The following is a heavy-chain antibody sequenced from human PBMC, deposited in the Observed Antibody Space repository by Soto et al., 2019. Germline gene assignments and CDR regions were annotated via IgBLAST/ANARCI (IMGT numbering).Heavy chain of an antibody. Sequence: EVQLLESGGGLVQPGGSLRLSCAASGFTFSSYAMNWVRQAPGKGLEWVSVISGSGESTYYADSVKGRFTISRDNSKNTLYLQMNSLRAEDTAVYYFASRSSGWYFDYWGQGTLITVSS. J-gene: IGHJ4*02. V-gene: IGHV3-23*01. CDR1: GFTFSSYA. CDR3: ASRSSGWYFDY. CDR2: ISGSGEST. D-gene: IGHD6-19*01.